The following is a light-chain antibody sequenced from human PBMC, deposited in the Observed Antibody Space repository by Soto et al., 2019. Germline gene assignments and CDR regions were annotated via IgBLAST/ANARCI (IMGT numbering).Light chain of an antibody. CDR2: GAS. CDR3: QQYTNWPPSIS. V-gene: IGKV3-15*01. CDR1: QSVSSN. Sequence: EIVMTQSPAPLSVSPGERATLSCRASQSVSSNLAWYQQKPGQAPRLLISGASTRATGIPARFSGSGSGTEFTLTISSLQSEDFAVYYCQQYTNWPPSISFGQGTRLEIK. J-gene: IGKJ5*01.